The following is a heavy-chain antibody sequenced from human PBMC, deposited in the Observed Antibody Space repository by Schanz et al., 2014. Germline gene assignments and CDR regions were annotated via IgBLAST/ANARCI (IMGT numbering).Heavy chain of an antibody. D-gene: IGHD2-2*01. CDR2: IYISSGST. V-gene: IGHV3-53*01. J-gene: IGHJ3*02. CDR1: GFTVSTNY. CDR3: AKRCSSTSCSHGAFDI. Sequence: EVQLVESGGGLIQPGGSLRLSCAVSGFTVSTNYMSWVRQAPGKGLEWVSTIYISSGSTNYADSVKGRFIISRDSSKNTLFLQMNSLRDEDTAMYYCAKRCSSTSCSHGAFDIWGQGTMVTVSS.